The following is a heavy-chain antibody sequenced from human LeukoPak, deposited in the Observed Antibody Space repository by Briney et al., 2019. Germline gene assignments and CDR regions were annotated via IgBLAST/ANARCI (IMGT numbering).Heavy chain of an antibody. CDR1: GFSFGSNW. J-gene: IGHJ4*02. Sequence: GGSLRLSCVASGFSFGSNWMSWVRQAPGKGLEWVANIKQDGSEKNYEDSVKGRSTISRDNAKNSLHLQMNSLRAEDTAVYYCARLRYSDYWGQGTLVTVSS. D-gene: IGHD2-21*01. CDR2: IKQDGSEK. CDR3: ARLRYSDY. V-gene: IGHV3-7*03.